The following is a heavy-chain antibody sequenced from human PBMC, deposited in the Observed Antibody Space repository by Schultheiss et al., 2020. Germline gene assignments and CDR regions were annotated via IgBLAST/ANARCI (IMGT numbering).Heavy chain of an antibody. CDR2: IYYSGST. J-gene: IGHJ5*02. D-gene: IGHD3-10*01. CDR1: GGSISSYY. V-gene: IGHV4-59*01. CDR3: AKYYSSNWFDP. Sequence: SETLSLTCTVSGGSISSYYWSWIRQPPGKGLEWIGYIYYSGSTNYNPSLKSRVTISVDTSKNQFSLKLSSVTAADTAVYYCAKYYSSNWFDPWGQGTLVTGSS.